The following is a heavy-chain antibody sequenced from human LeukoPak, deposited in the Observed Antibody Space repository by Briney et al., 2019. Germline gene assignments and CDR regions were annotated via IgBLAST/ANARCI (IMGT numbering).Heavy chain of an antibody. Sequence: GGSLRLSCAASGFTFSGSGMHWVRQASGKGLEWVGRVRSKGNSYATAYAASVKGRFTISRDDLKNTTYLQMNSLKTEDTAVYYCTSLNYDYIWGSYHHWGQGTLVTVSS. D-gene: IGHD3-16*02. J-gene: IGHJ5*02. CDR1: GFTFSGSG. CDR3: TSLNYDYIWGSYHH. V-gene: IGHV3-73*01. CDR2: VRSKGNSYAT.